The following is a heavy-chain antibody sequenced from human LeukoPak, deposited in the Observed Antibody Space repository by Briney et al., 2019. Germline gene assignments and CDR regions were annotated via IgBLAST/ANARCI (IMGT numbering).Heavy chain of an antibody. Sequence: GGSLRLSCATSGFTFSSYAMHWVRQAPGKGLEYVSAISSNGGSTYYANSVKGRFTISRDNSKNTLYLQMGSLRAEDMAVYYCARGGAAFDIWGQGTMVTVSS. CDR1: GFTFSSYA. CDR2: ISSNGGST. J-gene: IGHJ3*02. V-gene: IGHV3-64*01. D-gene: IGHD2-15*01. CDR3: ARGGAAFDI.